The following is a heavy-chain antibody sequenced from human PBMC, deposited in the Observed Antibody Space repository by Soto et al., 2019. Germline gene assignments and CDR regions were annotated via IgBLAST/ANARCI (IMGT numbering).Heavy chain of an antibody. CDR2: ISGSGGST. Sequence: GGSLRLSCAASGFTFSSYAMSWVRQAPGKGLEWVSAISGSGGSTYYADSVKGRFTISRDNSKNTLYLQMNSLRAEDTAVYYCANGLPTGVRYFDWPIRGGDYWGQGTLVTVSS. CDR3: ANGLPTGVRYFDWPIRGGDY. V-gene: IGHV3-23*01. J-gene: IGHJ4*02. D-gene: IGHD3-9*01. CDR1: GFTFSSYA.